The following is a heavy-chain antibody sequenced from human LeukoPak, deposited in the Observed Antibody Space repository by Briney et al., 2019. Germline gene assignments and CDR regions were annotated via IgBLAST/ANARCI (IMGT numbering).Heavy chain of an antibody. V-gene: IGHV4-59*01. CDR2: IYYSGST. CDR3: ARVKGDDILTGCAAPFDY. CDR1: GGSISSYY. D-gene: IGHD3-9*01. J-gene: IGHJ4*02. Sequence: PSETLSLTCTVSGGSISSYYWSWIRQPPGKGLEWIGYIYYSGSTNYNPSLKSRVTISVDTSKNQFSLKLSSVTAADTAVYYCARVKGDDILTGCAAPFDYWGQGTLVTVSS.